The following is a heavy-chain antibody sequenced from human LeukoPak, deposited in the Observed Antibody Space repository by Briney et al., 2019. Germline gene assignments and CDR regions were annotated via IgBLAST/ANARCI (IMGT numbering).Heavy chain of an antibody. CDR1: GFTFSSYS. CDR3: ARDYEGDL. D-gene: IGHD3-22*01. CDR2: IGSSSTYI. V-gene: IGHV3-21*01. J-gene: IGHJ5*02. Sequence: GGSLRLSCAASGFTFSSYSMNWVRQAPGKGLEWVSSIGSSSTYIYYADSVKGRFTISRNNAMNSLYLQMDSLRGDDTAVYYCARDYEGDLWGQGTLVTVSS.